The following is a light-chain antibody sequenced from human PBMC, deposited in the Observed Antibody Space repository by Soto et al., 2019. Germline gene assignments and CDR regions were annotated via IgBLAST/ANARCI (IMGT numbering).Light chain of an antibody. Sequence: DIVMTQSPLSLPVTPGEPASISCRSSQSLLHSNGYNYLDWYLQKPGQSPQLLIYLGSNRASGVPDRFSGSGSGTDFTLKISRVEAEDVGLYYCMQALQTPPYTFGQGTTLEIK. CDR2: LGS. CDR1: QSLLHSNGYNY. CDR3: MQALQTPPYT. V-gene: IGKV2-28*01. J-gene: IGKJ2*01.